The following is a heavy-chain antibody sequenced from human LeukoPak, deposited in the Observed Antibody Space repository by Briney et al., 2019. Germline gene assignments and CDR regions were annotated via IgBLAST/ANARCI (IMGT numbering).Heavy chain of an antibody. D-gene: IGHD3-9*01. CDR2: ISSSSSYI. Sequence: PGRSLRLSCAASGFTFSSYNMNWVRQAPGKGLEWVSSISSSSSYIYYADSVKGRFTISRDNAKNSLYLQMNSLRAEDTAVYYCARPFGYFDWLLDYWGQGTLVTVSS. CDR3: ARPFGYFDWLLDY. V-gene: IGHV3-21*01. CDR1: GFTFSSYN. J-gene: IGHJ4*02.